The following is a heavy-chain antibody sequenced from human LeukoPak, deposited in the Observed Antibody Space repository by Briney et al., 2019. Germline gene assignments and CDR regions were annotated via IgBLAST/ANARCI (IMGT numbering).Heavy chain of an antibody. CDR1: GGSISSGSYY. D-gene: IGHD3-10*01. V-gene: IGHV4-61*02. Sequence: SRTLSLTCTVSGGSISSGSYYWSWIRQPAGKGLEWIGRIYTSGSTNYNPSLKSRVTISVDTSKNQFSLKLSSVTAADTAVYYCARAKYYGSGRTGVDVWGKGTTVTVSS. CDR3: ARAKYYGSGRTGVDV. J-gene: IGHJ6*04. CDR2: IYTSGST.